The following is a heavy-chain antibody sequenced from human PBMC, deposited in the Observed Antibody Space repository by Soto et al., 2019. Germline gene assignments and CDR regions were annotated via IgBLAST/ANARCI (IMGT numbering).Heavy chain of an antibody. CDR2: ISGSADST. D-gene: IGHD1-1*01. J-gene: IGHJ4*02. CDR1: GFTFVSYA. CDR3: ANESRDWNYPDC. V-gene: IGHV3-23*01. Sequence: GGSLRLSCGASGFTFVSYAMSWVRQAPGKGLEWVSGISGSADSTYYADSVKGRFTISRDNSKNTLFLQMNSLRADDTAVYYCANESRDWNYPDCWGQGTLVTVSS.